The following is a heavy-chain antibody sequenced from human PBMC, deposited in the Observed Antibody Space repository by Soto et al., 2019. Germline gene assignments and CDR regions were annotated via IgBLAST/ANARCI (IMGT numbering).Heavy chain of an antibody. CDR2: ISGSGGST. CDR3: AKDTAKDSSSLFDY. CDR1: GFTFSSHA. Sequence: GGSLRLSCAASGFTFSSHAMSWVRQAPGKGLEWVSAISGSGGSTYYADSVKGRFTISRDNSKNTLYLQMNSLRAEDTAVYYCAKDTAKDSSSLFDYWGQGTLVTVSS. J-gene: IGHJ4*02. D-gene: IGHD6-6*01. V-gene: IGHV3-23*01.